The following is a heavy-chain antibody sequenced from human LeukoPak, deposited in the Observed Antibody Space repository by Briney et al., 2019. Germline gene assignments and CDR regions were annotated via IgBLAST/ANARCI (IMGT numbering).Heavy chain of an antibody. CDR1: GFPFSGYS. Sequence: PGGSLRLSCAASGFPFSGYSLTWVRQAPGKGLEWISYISSSNTIYYADSVKGRFTISRDNAKNSLFLQMNSLRAEDTAVYYCAREDYDFWTGYFRFRGATWFDPWGQGTLVTVSS. CDR3: AREDYDFWTGYFRFRGATWFDP. CDR2: ISSSNTI. J-gene: IGHJ5*02. V-gene: IGHV3-48*04. D-gene: IGHD3-3*01.